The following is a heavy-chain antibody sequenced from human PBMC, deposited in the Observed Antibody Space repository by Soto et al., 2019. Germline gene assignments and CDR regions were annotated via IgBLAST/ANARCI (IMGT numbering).Heavy chain of an antibody. J-gene: IGHJ6*02. CDR2: ISWNSGSI. CDR3: ATDILHYYDSSGYYYYYGMDV. CDR1: GFTFDDYA. D-gene: IGHD3-22*01. Sequence: GGSLRLSCAASGFTFDDYAMHWVRQAPGKGLEWVSGISWNSGSIGYADSVKGPFTISRDNAKNSLYLQMNSLRAEDTALYYCATDILHYYDSSGYYYYYGMDVWGQGTTVTVSS. V-gene: IGHV3-9*01.